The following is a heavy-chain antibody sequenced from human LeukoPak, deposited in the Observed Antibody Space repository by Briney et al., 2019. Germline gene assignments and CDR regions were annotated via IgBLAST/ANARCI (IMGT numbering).Heavy chain of an antibody. CDR1: GYTFTSYD. J-gene: IGHJ6*02. CDR2: MNPNSGNT. CDR3: ARGGTSRYFDWLLSYYYYGMDV. V-gene: IGHV1-8*01. Sequence: ASVKVSCKASGYTFTSYDINWVRQATGQGLEWMGWMNPNSGNTGYAQKFQGRVTMTRNTSISTAYMELSSLRSEDTAVYYCARGGTSRYFDWLLSYYYYGMDVWGQGTTVTVSS. D-gene: IGHD3-9*01.